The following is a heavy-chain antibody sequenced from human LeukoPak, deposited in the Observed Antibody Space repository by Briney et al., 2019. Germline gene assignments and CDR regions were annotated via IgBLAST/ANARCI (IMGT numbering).Heavy chain of an antibody. Sequence: PGGSLRLSCAASGFTFSSYAMHWVRQAPGKGLEWVAVISYDGSNKYYADSVKGRFTISRDNSKNTLYLQMNSLRAEDTAVYYCAKGISDYYGSGSYFDYWGQGTLVTVSS. CDR2: ISYDGSNK. D-gene: IGHD3-10*01. V-gene: IGHV3-30-3*01. J-gene: IGHJ4*02. CDR1: GFTFSSYA. CDR3: AKGISDYYGSGSYFDY.